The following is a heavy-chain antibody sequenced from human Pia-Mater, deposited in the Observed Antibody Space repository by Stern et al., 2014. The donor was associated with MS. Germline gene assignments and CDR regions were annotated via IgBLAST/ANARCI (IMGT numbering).Heavy chain of an antibody. V-gene: IGHV4-4*02. Sequence: VQLQESGPGLVRPSTTLFLTCSVSGDSMSNNNWWSWVRQAPGKGLEWIGEVHHSGRTNQKPSLAGRPTISIDKSKKMISLRMDLVTAADTAVYYCARSKDSSSWYGYFDYWGQGTLVTVSS. D-gene: IGHD6-13*01. CDR3: ARSKDSSSWYGYFDY. CDR1: GDSMSNNNW. CDR2: VHHSGRT. J-gene: IGHJ4*02.